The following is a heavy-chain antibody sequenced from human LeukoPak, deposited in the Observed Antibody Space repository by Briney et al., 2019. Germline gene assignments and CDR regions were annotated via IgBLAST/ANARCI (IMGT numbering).Heavy chain of an antibody. CDR1: GGSISSSSYY. D-gene: IGHD5-24*01. V-gene: IGHV4-39*01. J-gene: IGHJ4*02. CDR3: ARLEERLGYYFDY. CDR2: IYYSGST. Sequence: SETLSLTCSISGGSISSSSYYWGWIRQPPGKGLEWIGSIYYSGSTYYNPSLKSRVTISVDTSKNQFSLELSSVTAADTAVYYCARLEERLGYYFDYWGQGTLVTVSS.